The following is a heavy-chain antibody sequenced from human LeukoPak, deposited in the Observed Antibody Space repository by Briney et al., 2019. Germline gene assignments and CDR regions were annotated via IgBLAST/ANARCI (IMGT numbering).Heavy chain of an antibody. CDR3: AKPTRGSGSSLIEY. J-gene: IGHJ4*02. CDR2: IWNDGSYK. Sequence: GGSLRLSCAASGFTLSSCGMHWVRQAPGKGLEWVAVIWNDGSYKYYADSVKGRFTISRDNSKNTLYLEMNSLRAEDTAVYYCAKPTRGSGSSLIEYWGQGTLVTVSS. V-gene: IGHV3-33*06. CDR1: GFTLSSCG. D-gene: IGHD1-26*01.